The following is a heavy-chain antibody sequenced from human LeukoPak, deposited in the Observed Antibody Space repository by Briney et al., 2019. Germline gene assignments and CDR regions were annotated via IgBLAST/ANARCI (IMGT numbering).Heavy chain of an antibody. CDR2: ISYDGSSK. D-gene: IGHD5-18*01. J-gene: IGHJ4*02. Sequence: AGGSLRLSCTASGFTFSDHYMHWVRQAPGKGLEWVAVISYDGSSKYYADSVKGRFTISRDNSKNTLYLQMNSLRAEDTAVYYCAKDSAGYSSTTPIFDYWGQGTLVTVSS. CDR3: AKDSAGYSSTTPIFDY. CDR1: GFTFSDHY. V-gene: IGHV3-30*18.